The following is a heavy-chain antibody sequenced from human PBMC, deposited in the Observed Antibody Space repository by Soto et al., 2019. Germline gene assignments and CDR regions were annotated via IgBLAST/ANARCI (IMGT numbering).Heavy chain of an antibody. CDR2: INPNSGGT. CDR3: AREHPYYYDSSGYPPRSYYFDY. J-gene: IGHJ4*02. D-gene: IGHD3-22*01. V-gene: IGHV1-2*02. CDR1: GYTFTGYY. Sequence: ASVKVSCKASGYTFTGYYMHWVRQAPVQGLEWMGWINPNSGGTNYAQKFQGRVTMTRDTSISTAYMELSRLRSDDTAVYYCAREHPYYYDSSGYPPRSYYFDYWGQGTLVTVSS.